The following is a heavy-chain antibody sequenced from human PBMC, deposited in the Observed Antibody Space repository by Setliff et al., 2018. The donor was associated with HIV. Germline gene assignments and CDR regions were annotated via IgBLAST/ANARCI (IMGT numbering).Heavy chain of an antibody. V-gene: IGHV4-39*07. J-gene: IGHJ5*02. CDR1: GGSINRSNYY. CDR2: ISYTGST. D-gene: IGHD6-13*01. CDR3: ASSSWSLNWFDP. Sequence: PSETLSLTCTVPGGSINRSNYYWGWIRQPPGKGLEWIGTISYTGSTYYDPSLKSRVTISLDTSKNQFSLKLSSVTAADTAVYYCASSSWSLNWFDPWGQGTLVTVSS.